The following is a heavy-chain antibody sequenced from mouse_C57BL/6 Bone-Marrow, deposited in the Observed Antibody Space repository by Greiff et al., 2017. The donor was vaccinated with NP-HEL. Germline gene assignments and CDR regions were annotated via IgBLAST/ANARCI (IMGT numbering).Heavy chain of an antibody. V-gene: IGHV1-62-2*01. CDR2: FYPGSGSI. D-gene: IGHD2-2*01. Sequence: QVQLQQSGAELVKPGASVKLSCKASGYTFTEYTIHWVKQRSGQGLEWIGWFYPGSGSIKYNEKFKAKATLTADKSSSTVYMELSRLTSEDAAVYFCARHEGVYYGYDGYWYFDVWGTGTTVTVSS. CDR1: GYTFTEYT. CDR3: ARHEGVYYGYDGYWYFDV. J-gene: IGHJ1*03.